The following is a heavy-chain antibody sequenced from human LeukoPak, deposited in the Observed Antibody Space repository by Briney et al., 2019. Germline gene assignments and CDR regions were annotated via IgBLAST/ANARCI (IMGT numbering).Heavy chain of an antibody. CDR2: IYSGGGT. CDR3: TRGPVTTPRTYFFDC. D-gene: IGHD4-17*01. V-gene: IGHV3-53*01. J-gene: IGHJ4*02. Sequence: GGSLRLSCAASGFTFSSNFLSWVRQAPGKGLEWVSVIYSGGGTYYADSVKGRFTISRDNSKNTLYLQMNTLRPDDTAVYYCTRGPVTTPRTYFFDCWGQGTLVTVSS. CDR1: GFTFSSNF.